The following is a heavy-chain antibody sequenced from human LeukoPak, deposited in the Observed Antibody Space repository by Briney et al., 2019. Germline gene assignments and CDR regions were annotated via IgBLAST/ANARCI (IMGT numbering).Heavy chain of an antibody. V-gene: IGHV4-31*03. Sequence: SETLSLTCTVSGGSISSGGYYWNWIRQHPGKGLEWVGYIYYSGSTYYNPSLKSRVTISIDTSKNQFSLKLSSVTAADTAVYYCARFRKNYYDYSGSPAFDIWGQGTMVTVSS. CDR2: IYYSGST. CDR3: ARFRKNYYDYSGSPAFDI. J-gene: IGHJ3*02. CDR1: GGSISSGGYY. D-gene: IGHD3-22*01.